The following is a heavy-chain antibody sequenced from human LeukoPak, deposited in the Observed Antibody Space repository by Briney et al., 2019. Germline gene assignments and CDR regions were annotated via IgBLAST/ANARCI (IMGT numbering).Heavy chain of an antibody. D-gene: IGHD6-13*01. V-gene: IGHV3-21*01. CDR2: ISSSSSYI. Sequence: GGSLRLSCAASGFTFSSYSMNRVRQAPGKGLECVSSISSSSSYIYYADSVKGRFTISRDNAKNSLYLQMNSLRAEDTAVYYCARVAAGTSNYFDYWGQGTLVTVSS. CDR3: ARVAAGTSNYFDY. CDR1: GFTFSSYS. J-gene: IGHJ4*02.